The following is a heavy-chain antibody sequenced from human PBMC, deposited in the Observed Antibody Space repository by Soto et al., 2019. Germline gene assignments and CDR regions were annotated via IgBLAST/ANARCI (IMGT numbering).Heavy chain of an antibody. CDR3: AAFATNIPHYYYGMDV. CDR2: IVVGSGNT. Sequence: GASVKVSCKASGFTFTSSAVQWVRQARGQRLEWIGWIVVGSGNTNYAQKFQERVTITRDMSTSTAYMELSSLRSEDTAVYYCAAFATNIPHYYYGMDVWGQGTTVTVSS. V-gene: IGHV1-58*01. D-gene: IGHD1-26*01. CDR1: GFTFTSSA. J-gene: IGHJ6*02.